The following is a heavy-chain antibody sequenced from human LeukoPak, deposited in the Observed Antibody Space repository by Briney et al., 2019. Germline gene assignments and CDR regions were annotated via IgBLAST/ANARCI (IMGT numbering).Heavy chain of an antibody. CDR2: IYRSGST. Sequence: SQTLSLTCTVSGGSISSGSYYWSWIRQPAGKRLEWIGHIYRSGSTNYNPSLKSRVTISVDTSKNQFSLKLSSVTAADTAVYYCARGGGYPLDYWGQGTLVTVSS. CDR3: ARGGGYPLDY. D-gene: IGHD5-18*01. V-gene: IGHV4-61*09. J-gene: IGHJ4*02. CDR1: GGSISSGSYY.